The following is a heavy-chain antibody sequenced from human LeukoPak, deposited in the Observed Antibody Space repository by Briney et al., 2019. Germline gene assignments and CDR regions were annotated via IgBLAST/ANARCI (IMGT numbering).Heavy chain of an antibody. V-gene: IGHV3-48*04. CDR2: ISSSSTI. CDR3: ARAQGRISD. CDR1: GFTFSSYG. J-gene: IGHJ4*02. Sequence: GSLRLSCAASGFTFSSYGMTWVRQAPGKGLEWASYISSSSTIYYADSVKGRFTISRDNAKNSLYLQMNSLRAEDTAVYYCARAQGRISDWGQGTLVTVSS.